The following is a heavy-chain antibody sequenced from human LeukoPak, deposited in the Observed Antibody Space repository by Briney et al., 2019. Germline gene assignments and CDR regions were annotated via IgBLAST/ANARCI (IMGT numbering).Heavy chain of an antibody. V-gene: IGHV3-23*01. CDR1: GFTFNIYP. J-gene: IGHJ4*02. CDR3: AKGQKVGATPFDD. D-gene: IGHD1-26*01. Sequence: GGSLRLSCAVSGFTFNIYPKNWVSQARGKGLVCVSAISATGGNTYDANSMKGRFTISRDNSKNTLYLQMNSLRAEEKALYYCAKGQKVGATPFDDWGQGTLVTVSS. CDR2: ISATGGNT.